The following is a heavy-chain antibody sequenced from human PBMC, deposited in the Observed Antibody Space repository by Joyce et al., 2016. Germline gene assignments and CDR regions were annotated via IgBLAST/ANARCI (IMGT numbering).Heavy chain of an antibody. CDR3: AAAPDYYDSSGYYYSAFDI. CDR1: GFTFTSSA. V-gene: IGHV1-58*02. J-gene: IGHJ3*02. D-gene: IGHD3-22*01. CDR2: IVVGNDNT. Sequence: QMQLVQSGPEVKKPGTSVKVSCKASGFTFTSSAMKWVRQARGQRPELIGWIVVGNDNTNCAQKFQERVTITRDMATSKAYMELSSLGSDDTAVYYCAAAPDYYDSSGYYYSAFDIWGQGTMVTVSS.